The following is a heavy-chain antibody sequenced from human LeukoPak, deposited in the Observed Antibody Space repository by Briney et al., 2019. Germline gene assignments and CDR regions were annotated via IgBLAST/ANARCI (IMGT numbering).Heavy chain of an antibody. V-gene: IGHV3-7*01. CDR3: ARDSYYYDSSGYYYYYYYMDV. Sequence: RGSLRLSCAASGFTSSSDWMSWVRQAPGNGLEWVANIKQDGSEKYYVDSVKGRFTISRDNAKNSLYLQMNSLRAEDTAVYYCARDSYYYDSSGYYYYYYYMDVWGKGTTVTVSS. CDR1: GFTSSSDW. CDR2: IKQDGSEK. D-gene: IGHD3-22*01. J-gene: IGHJ6*03.